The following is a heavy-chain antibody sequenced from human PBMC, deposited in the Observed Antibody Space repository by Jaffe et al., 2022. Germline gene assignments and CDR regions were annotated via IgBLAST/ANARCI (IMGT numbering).Heavy chain of an antibody. J-gene: IGHJ4*02. Sequence: QVQLQQWGAGLLKPSETLSLTCAVYGGSFSGYYWSWIRQPPGKGLEWIGEINHSGSTNYNPSLKSRVTISVDTSKNQFSLKLSSVTAADTAVYYCARFKGGGYSSSSFYFDYWGQGTLVTVSS. CDR3: ARFKGGGYSSSSFYFDY. CDR2: INHSGST. V-gene: IGHV4-34*01. D-gene: IGHD6-6*01. CDR1: GGSFSGYY.